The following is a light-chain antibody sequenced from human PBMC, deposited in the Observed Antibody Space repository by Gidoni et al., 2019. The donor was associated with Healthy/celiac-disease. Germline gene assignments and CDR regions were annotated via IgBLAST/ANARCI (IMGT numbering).Light chain of an antibody. CDR2: GAS. CDR1: QSVRSSY. Sequence: EIVVTQSPGTLSLSPGERATLSCRASQSVRSSYLAWYQQKPGQAPRLLIYGASSRATGIPDRFSGSGSGTDFTLTISSLEPEDFAVYYCQQYGSSPPLTFGPGTKVDIQ. J-gene: IGKJ3*01. CDR3: QQYGSSPPLT. V-gene: IGKV3-20*01.